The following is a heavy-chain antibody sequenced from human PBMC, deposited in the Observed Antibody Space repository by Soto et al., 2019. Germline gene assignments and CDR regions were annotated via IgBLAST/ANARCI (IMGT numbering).Heavy chain of an antibody. Sequence: EVQLVESGGGLVQPGGSLRLSCAASGFTFSSYWMSWVRQAPGKGLEWVANIKQDGSEKYYVDSVKGRFTISRDNAKNSLYLQMNSLRAEDTAVYYCARDLGYSSGRGDYWGQGTLVTVSS. V-gene: IGHV3-7*01. J-gene: IGHJ4*02. CDR2: IKQDGSEK. CDR1: GFTFSSYW. CDR3: ARDLGYSSGRGDY. D-gene: IGHD6-19*01.